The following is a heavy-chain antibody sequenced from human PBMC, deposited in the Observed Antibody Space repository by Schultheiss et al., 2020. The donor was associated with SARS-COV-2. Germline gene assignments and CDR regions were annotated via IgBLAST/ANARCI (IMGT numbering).Heavy chain of an antibody. Sequence: SETLSLTCTVSGGSISSYYWSWIRQPPGKGLEWIGYIYSSGSTYYNPSLKSRVTISVDTSKNQFSLKLSSVTAADTAVYYCARLTGYSNYARRGYYYYYYGMDVWGQGTTVTVSS. J-gene: IGHJ6*02. D-gene: IGHD4-11*01. CDR2: IYSSGST. CDR1: GGSISSYY. CDR3: ARLTGYSNYARRGYYYYYYGMDV. V-gene: IGHV4-59*12.